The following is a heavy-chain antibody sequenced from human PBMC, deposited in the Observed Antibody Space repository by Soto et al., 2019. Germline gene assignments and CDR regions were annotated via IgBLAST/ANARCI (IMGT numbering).Heavy chain of an antibody. Sequence: PSETLSLTCTVSGGSISSSSYYWGWIRQPPGKGLEWIGSIYYSGSTYYNPSLKSRVTISVDTFKNQFSLKLSSVTAADTAVYYCASLESYYYDSSGPGDLFDYWGQGTLVTVSS. CDR2: IYYSGST. CDR1: GGSISSSSYY. V-gene: IGHV4-39*01. J-gene: IGHJ4*02. D-gene: IGHD3-22*01. CDR3: ASLESYYYDSSGPGDLFDY.